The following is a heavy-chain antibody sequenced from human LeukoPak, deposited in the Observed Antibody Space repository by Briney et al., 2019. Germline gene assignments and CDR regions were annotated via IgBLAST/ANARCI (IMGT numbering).Heavy chain of an antibody. J-gene: IGHJ5*02. V-gene: IGHV4-4*09. CDR3: ARRGFTRYDILTGYGWFDP. Sequence: PPETLSLTCTVSGGSISSYYWSWIRQPPGKGLEWIGYIYTSGSANCNPSLKSRVTISVDTSKNQFSLKLSSVTAADTAVYYCARRGFTRYDILTGYGWFDPWGQGTLVTVSS. CDR2: IYTSGSA. D-gene: IGHD3-9*01. CDR1: GGSISSYY.